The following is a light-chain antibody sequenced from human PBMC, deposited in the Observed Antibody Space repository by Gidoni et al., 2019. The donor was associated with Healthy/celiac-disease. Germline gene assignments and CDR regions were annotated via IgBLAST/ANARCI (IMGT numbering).Light chain of an antibody. CDR2: RNN. J-gene: IGLJ1*01. CDR3: AAWDDSLSGYV. V-gene: IGLV1-47*01. Sequence: QSVLTQPPSASGTPGQRVTISCSGSGSNIGSNYVYWYQQPPGTAPKLPIYRNNQRPPGVPDRFSGSKSGTSASLANSGLRSEDEADYYCAAWDDSLSGYVFGTGTKVTVL. CDR1: GSNIGSNY.